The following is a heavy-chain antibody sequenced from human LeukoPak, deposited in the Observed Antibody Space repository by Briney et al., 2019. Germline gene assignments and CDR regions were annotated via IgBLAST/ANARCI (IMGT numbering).Heavy chain of an antibody. CDR1: GFTFSSYA. Sequence: GRSLRLSCAASGFTFSSYAMHWVRQAPGKGLEWVAVISYDGSNKYYADSVKGRFTISRDNSKNTLYLQMNSLRAEDTAVYYCARDPQGYCYGWYFDYWGQGTLVTVSS. CDR3: ARDPQGYCYGWYFDY. D-gene: IGHD5-18*01. J-gene: IGHJ4*02. CDR2: ISYDGSNK. V-gene: IGHV3-30*01.